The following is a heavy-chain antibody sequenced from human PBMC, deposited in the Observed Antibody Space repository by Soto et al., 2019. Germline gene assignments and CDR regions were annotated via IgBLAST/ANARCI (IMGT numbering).Heavy chain of an antibody. CDR1: GFTFSSYA. Sequence: PGGSLRLSCAASGFTFSSYAMHWVRQAPGKGLEWVAVISYDGSNKYYADSVKGRFTISRDNSKNTLYLQMNSLRAEDTAVYYCARPSTDSSGYYYYYYGMDVWGQGTTVTDSS. V-gene: IGHV3-30-3*01. CDR3: ARPSTDSSGYYYYYYGMDV. D-gene: IGHD3-22*01. CDR2: ISYDGSNK. J-gene: IGHJ6*02.